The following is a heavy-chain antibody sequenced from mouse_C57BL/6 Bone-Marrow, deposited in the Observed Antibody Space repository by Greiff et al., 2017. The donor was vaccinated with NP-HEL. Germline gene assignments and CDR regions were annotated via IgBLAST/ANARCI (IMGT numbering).Heavy chain of an antibody. CDR2: IYPGDGDT. Sequence: QVQLQQSGPELVKPGASVKISCKASGYAFSSSWMNWVKQRPGKGLEWIGGIYPGDGDTNYNGKFKGKATLTADKSSSTAYMQLSSLTSEDSAVYFCARSSDYYGSSYAMDYWGQGTSVTVSS. J-gene: IGHJ4*01. CDR3: ARSSDYYGSSYAMDY. V-gene: IGHV1-82*01. D-gene: IGHD1-1*01. CDR1: GYAFSSSW.